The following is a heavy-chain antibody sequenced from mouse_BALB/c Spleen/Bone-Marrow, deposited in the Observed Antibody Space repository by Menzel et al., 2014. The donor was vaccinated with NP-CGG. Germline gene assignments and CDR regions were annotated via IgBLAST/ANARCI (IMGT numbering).Heavy chain of an antibody. CDR3: ARWEYYAMDY. V-gene: IGHV14-3*02. CDR2: IDPANGNT. Sequence: VQLQQSGAELVKPGASIKLSCTASGFNIKDTYMHWVKQRPEQGLEWIGRIDPANGNTKYDPKFQGKATITADTSSNTAYLQLSSLTSEDTAVYYCARWEYYAMDYWGQGTSVTVSS. CDR1: GFNIKDTY. J-gene: IGHJ4*01. D-gene: IGHD4-1*01.